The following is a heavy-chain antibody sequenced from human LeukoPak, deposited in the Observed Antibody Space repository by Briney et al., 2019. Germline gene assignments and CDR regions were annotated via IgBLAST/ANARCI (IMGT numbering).Heavy chain of an antibody. V-gene: IGHV4-59*12. D-gene: IGHD3-22*01. Sequence: SETLSLTCTVSGGSISGYYWSWLRQSPENGLESMGFIYSTGSTNYNPSLTSRATISIATSKKQFSLKLSSVTAADTAVYYCARDPFYDSYYSDGSDVFDIWGQGTLVIVSS. CDR2: IYSTGST. CDR3: ARDPFYDSYYSDGSDVFDI. CDR1: GGSISGYY. J-gene: IGHJ3*02.